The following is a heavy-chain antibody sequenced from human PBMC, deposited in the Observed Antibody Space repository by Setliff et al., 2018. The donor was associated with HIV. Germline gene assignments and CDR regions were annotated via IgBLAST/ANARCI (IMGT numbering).Heavy chain of an antibody. Sequence: SETLSLTCTVSGGSISSSNYYWGWIRQPPGRGLEWIGSIYYSGSTNYNPSLKSRVTMSVDSSKNQFSLKVNSVTAADTAVYYCARLRPSVADRSYFDHWGQGTLVTVSS. J-gene: IGHJ4*02. CDR3: ARLRPSVADRSYFDH. D-gene: IGHD6-19*01. CDR1: GGSISSSNYY. V-gene: IGHV4-39*01. CDR2: IYYSGST.